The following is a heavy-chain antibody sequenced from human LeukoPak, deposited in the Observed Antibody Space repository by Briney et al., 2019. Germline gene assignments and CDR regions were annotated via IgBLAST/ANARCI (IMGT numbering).Heavy chain of an antibody. Sequence: ASVKVSCKASGYTFTSYGITWVRQAPGQGLEWMGWISAYNGNTNYAQKLQGRVTMTTDTSTSTAYMELRSLRSDDTAVYYCARPNGDYVGDYFDYWGQGTLITVSS. D-gene: IGHD4-17*01. CDR3: ARPNGDYVGDYFDY. CDR2: ISAYNGNT. V-gene: IGHV1-18*04. J-gene: IGHJ4*02. CDR1: GYTFTSYG.